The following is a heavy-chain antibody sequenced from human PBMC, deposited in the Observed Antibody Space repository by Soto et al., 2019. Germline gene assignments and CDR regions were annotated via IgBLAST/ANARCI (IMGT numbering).Heavy chain of an antibody. J-gene: IGHJ5*02. V-gene: IGHV1-2*02. CDR2: INPNSGGT. CDR1: GYTFTDYY. CDR3: GRGGVRVVAYFDT. Sequence: ASVKVSCKASGYTFTDYYIHWVRQAPGQGLEWMGWINPNSGGTNYAKKFQGRVTMTRDTSISTAYMELSRLISDDTAVYYCGRGGVRVVAYFDTWRQGALVTVSS. D-gene: IGHD2-15*01.